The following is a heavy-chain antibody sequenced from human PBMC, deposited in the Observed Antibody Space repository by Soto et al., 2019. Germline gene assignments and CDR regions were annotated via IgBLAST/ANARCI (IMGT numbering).Heavy chain of an antibody. CDR1: GFTFSSYS. D-gene: IGHD7-27*01. Sequence: EVQLVESGGGLVKPGGSLRLSCAASGFTFSSYSMNLVRQAPGKGLEWVSSISSSSSYIYYADSVKGRFTISRDNAKNSLYLQMNSLRAEDTAVYYCAAGAWGFDYWGQGTLVTVSS. CDR2: ISSSSSYI. J-gene: IGHJ4*02. V-gene: IGHV3-21*01. CDR3: AAGAWGFDY.